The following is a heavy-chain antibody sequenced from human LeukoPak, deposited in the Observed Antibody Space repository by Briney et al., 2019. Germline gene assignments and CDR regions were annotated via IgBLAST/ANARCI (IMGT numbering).Heavy chain of an antibody. D-gene: IGHD1-1*01. J-gene: IGHJ5*02. CDR3: ASYNWNDGWFDP. CDR2: ISAYNGNT. CDR1: GYTFTMYY. Sequence: GASVKVSCKASGYTFTMYYIHWVRQAPGQGLEWMGWISAYNGNTNYAQKLQGRVTMTTDTSTSTAYMELRSLRSDDTAVYYCASYNWNDGWFDPWGQGTLVTVSS. V-gene: IGHV1-18*04.